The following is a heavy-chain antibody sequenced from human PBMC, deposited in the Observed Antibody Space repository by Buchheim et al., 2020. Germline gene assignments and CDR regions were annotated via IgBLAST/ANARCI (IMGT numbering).Heavy chain of an antibody. CDR2: ISESGGNI. CDR3: AKKGWFGDDHYFDY. CDR1: GFTFSSYA. Sequence: EVQLLESGGGLVQRGGSLRLSCAASGFTFSSYAMNWVRQAPGKGLEWVSTISESGGNIYYADSVKGRFTISRDNSKKTLFLQMNSLRAEDTAVYYCAKKGWFGDDHYFDYWGQGTL. J-gene: IGHJ4*02. D-gene: IGHD3-10*01. V-gene: IGHV3-23*01.